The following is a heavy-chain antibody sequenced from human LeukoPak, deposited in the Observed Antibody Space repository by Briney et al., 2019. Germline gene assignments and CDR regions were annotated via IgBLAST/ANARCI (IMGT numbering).Heavy chain of an antibody. V-gene: IGHV4-4*02. Sequence: NPSETLSLTCAVSGGSISSSSWWSWVRPPPGKGPEWIGEIHHSGSTNLNPSLKSRVTMSVDNAKNQFSLKVTSVTAADTAVYYCARRYCTGGSCGLLDYWGQGTLVTVSS. J-gene: IGHJ4*02. CDR1: GGSISSSSW. D-gene: IGHD2-15*01. CDR3: ARRYCTGGSCGLLDY. CDR2: IHHSGST.